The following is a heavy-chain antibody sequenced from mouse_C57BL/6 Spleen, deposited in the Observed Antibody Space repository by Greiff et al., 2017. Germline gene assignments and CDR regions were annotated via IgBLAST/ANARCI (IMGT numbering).Heavy chain of an antibody. J-gene: IGHJ1*03. CDR3: ARSYFDV. CDR1: GFTFSDYG. Sequence: EVNLVESGGGLVKPRGSLKLSCAASGFTFSDYGMHWVRQAPEKGLEWVAYISSGSSTIYYADTVKGRFTISRDNAKNTLFLQMTSLRSEDTAMYYCARSYFDVWGTGTTVTVSS. V-gene: IGHV5-17*01. CDR2: ISSGSSTI.